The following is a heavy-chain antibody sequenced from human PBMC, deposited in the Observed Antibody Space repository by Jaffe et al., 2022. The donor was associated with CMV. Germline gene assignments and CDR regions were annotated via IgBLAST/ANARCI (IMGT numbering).Heavy chain of an antibody. V-gene: IGHV3-9*01. CDR1: GFTFDDYA. D-gene: IGHD3-9*01. CDR3: AKDMDYYDILTGDAFDI. Sequence: EVQLVESGGGLVQPGRSLRLSCAASGFTFDDYAMHWVRQAPGKGLEWVSGISWNSGSIGYADSVKGRFTISRDNAKNSLYLQMNSLRAEDTALYYCAKDMDYYDILTGDAFDIWGQGTMVTVSS. J-gene: IGHJ3*02. CDR2: ISWNSGSI.